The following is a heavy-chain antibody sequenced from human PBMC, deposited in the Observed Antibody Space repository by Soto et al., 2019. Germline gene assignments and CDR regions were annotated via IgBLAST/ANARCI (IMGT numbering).Heavy chain of an antibody. V-gene: IGHV2-26*01. CDR1: GFSLSNARMG. J-gene: IGHJ4*02. D-gene: IGHD2-2*02. Sequence: QVTLKESGPVLVKPTDTLTLTCTVSGFSLSNARMGVSWIRQPPGKALEWLAHIFSNDEKSYSTSLKSRLTISKDTSKSQVVLTMTNMDPVDTATYYCARIRTCSSTSCYTGDYGDYFDYWGQGTLVTVSS. CDR2: IFSNDEK. CDR3: ARIRTCSSTSCYTGDYGDYFDY.